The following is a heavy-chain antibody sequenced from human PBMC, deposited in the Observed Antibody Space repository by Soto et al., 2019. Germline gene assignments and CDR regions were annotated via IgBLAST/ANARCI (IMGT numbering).Heavy chain of an antibody. V-gene: IGHV1-8*01. J-gene: IGHJ4*02. CDR3: ARSPTPRSRFLEWFHRTGFDY. CDR1: GYTFTSYD. D-gene: IGHD3-3*01. Sequence: ASVKVSCKASGYTFTSYDINWVRQATGQGLEWMGWMNPNSGNTGYAQKFQGRVTMARNTSISTAYMELSSLRSEDTAVYYCARSPTPRSRFLEWFHRTGFDYWGQGTLVTVSS. CDR2: MNPNSGNT.